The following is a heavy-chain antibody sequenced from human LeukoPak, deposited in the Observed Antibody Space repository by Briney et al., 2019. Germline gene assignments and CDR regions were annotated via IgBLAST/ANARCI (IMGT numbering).Heavy chain of an antibody. CDR1: GFTFSDYY. CDR2: INSGGSSI. J-gene: IGHJ6*02. V-gene: IGHV3-11*01. Sequence: GGSLRLSCAASGFTFSDYYMSWIRQAPGKGLEWVSFINSGGSSIYYVDSVKGRFTISRDNAKNSLYLQMSGLRAEDTAVYYCASNLAANYHFYYGIDVWGQGTTVTVSS. CDR3: ASNLAANYHFYYGIDV. D-gene: IGHD1-26*01.